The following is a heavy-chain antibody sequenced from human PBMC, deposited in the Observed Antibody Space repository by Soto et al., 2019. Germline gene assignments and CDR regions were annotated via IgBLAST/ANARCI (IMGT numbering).Heavy chain of an antibody. CDR3: ARDIKSRYYYDSSGYYPFDY. D-gene: IGHD3-22*01. CDR1: GYTFTSYG. CDR2: ISAYNGNT. V-gene: IGHV1-18*01. Sequence: VASVKVSCKASGYTFTSYGISWVRQAPGQGLEWMGWISAYNGNTNYAQKLQGRVTMTTDTSTSTAYMELRSLRSDDTAVYYCARDIKSRYYYDSSGYYPFDYWGQGTLVNV. J-gene: IGHJ4*02.